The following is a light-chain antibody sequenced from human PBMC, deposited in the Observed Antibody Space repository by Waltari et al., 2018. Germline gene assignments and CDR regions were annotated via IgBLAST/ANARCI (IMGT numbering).Light chain of an antibody. CDR1: NIVSKT. CDR3: QVWDDSSDDFV. CDR2: HDN. Sequence: SYVLVQPPSVSVAPGQTARITCGGNNIVSKTVHWYQQRPGQAPVLVVYHDNDRPSGIPERFSGSNSGKPATLTITRVEAGDEADYYCQVWDDSSDDFVFGLGTKVTVL. V-gene: IGLV3-21*02. J-gene: IGLJ1*01.